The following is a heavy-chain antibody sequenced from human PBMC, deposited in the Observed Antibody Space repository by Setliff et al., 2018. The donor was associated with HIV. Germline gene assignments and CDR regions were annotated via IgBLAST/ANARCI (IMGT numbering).Heavy chain of an antibody. J-gene: IGHJ5*02. Sequence: SETLSLTCTVSGGSISSFYWTWIRQPPGKGLEWIGCISHSGNTNFNSSLNSRVTMSLDTSKNQFSLRLTSLTAADTAIYYCARSTVGAGASFPWGRGILVTVSS. D-gene: IGHD1-26*01. CDR1: GGSISSFY. CDR3: ARSTVGAGASFP. V-gene: IGHV4-59*12. CDR2: ISHSGNT.